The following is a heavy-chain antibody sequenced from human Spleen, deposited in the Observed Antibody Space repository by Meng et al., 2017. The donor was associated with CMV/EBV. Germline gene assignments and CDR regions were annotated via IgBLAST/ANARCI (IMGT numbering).Heavy chain of an antibody. D-gene: IGHD3-10*01. J-gene: IGHJ4*02. CDR3: VKDEEPYYYGSGSFIFDY. V-gene: IGHV3-53*05. Sequence: GGSLRLSCAASGFTVSNNYMNWVRQAPGKGLEWVSVIYSGGSTYYADSVKGRFTISRDNSNNTLALQMRSLRVEDTAVYYCVKDEEPYYYGSGSFIFDYWGQGTLVTVSS. CDR2: IYSGGST. CDR1: GFTVSNNY.